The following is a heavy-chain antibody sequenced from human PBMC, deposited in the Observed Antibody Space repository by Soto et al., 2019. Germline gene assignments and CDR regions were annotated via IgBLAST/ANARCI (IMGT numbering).Heavy chain of an antibody. CDR2: IYHSGST. CDR1: GGSISSSNW. D-gene: IGHD6-13*01. Sequence: PSETLSLTCAVSGGSISSSNWWSWVRQPPGKGLEWIGEIYHSGSTNYNPSLKSRVTISVDKSKNQFSLKLSSVTAADTAVYYCATGGIAAAGEPTPLWGQGTLVTVSS. CDR3: ATGGIAAAGEPTPL. J-gene: IGHJ4*02. V-gene: IGHV4-4*02.